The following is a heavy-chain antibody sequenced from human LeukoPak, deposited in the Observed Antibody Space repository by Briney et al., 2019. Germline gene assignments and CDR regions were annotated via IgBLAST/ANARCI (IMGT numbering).Heavy chain of an antibody. D-gene: IGHD5-12*01. CDR1: GGSISGGGYS. J-gene: IGHJ4*02. Sequence: SETLSLTCAVSGGSISGGGYSWSWIRQPPGKGLEWIGYIYHSGSTYYNPSLKSRVTISVDRSKNQFSLKLSSVTAADTAVYYCARYSGYGGVSYWGQGTLVTVSS. CDR3: ARYSGYGGVSY. CDR2: IYHSGST. V-gene: IGHV4-30-2*01.